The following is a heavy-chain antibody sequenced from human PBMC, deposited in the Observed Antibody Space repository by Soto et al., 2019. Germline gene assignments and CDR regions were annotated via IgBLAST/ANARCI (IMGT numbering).Heavy chain of an antibody. CDR1: GFTFSSYG. J-gene: IGHJ4*02. CDR3: AKEHTPLSSGWYYFDY. V-gene: IGHV3-30*18. D-gene: IGHD6-19*01. CDR2: ISYDGSNK. Sequence: SLSLSCAASGFTFSSYGMHWVRQAPGKGLEWVAVISYDGSNKYYADSVKGRFTISRDNSKNTLYLQMNSLRAEDTAVYYCAKEHTPLSSGWYYFDYWGQGTLVTVSS.